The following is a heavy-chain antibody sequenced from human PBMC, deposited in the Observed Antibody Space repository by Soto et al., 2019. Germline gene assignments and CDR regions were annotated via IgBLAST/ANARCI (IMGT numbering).Heavy chain of an antibody. J-gene: IGHJ4*02. CDR1: GFSFRSYY. CDR2: ISPSSSFL. Sequence: LRLSCAASGFSFRSYYLNWVRQAPGRGLEWVSSISPSSSFLSYADSVKGRFTISRDNAKSSVHLQMNSLRAEDTAVYFCARVGTDYGSGSPYYSDYWGQGTLVTVAS. V-gene: IGHV3-21*06. D-gene: IGHD3-10*01. CDR3: ARVGTDYGSGSPYYSDY.